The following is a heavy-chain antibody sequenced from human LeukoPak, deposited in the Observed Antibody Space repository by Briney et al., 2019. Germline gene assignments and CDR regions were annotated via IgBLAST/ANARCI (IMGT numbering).Heavy chain of an antibody. CDR3: ARTYDSSGYYYYYYMDV. V-gene: IGHV4-59*01. CDR2: IYYSGST. CDR1: GGSISSYY. Sequence: TSETLSLTCTVSGGSISSYYWSWIRQPPGKGLEWIGYIYYSGSTNYNPSLKSRVTISVDTSKNQFSLKLSSVTAADTAVYYCARTYDSSGYYYYYYMDVWGKGTTVTVSS. J-gene: IGHJ6*03. D-gene: IGHD3-22*01.